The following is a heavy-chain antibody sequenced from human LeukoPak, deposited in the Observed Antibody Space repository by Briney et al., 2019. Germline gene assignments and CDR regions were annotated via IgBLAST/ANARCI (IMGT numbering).Heavy chain of an antibody. D-gene: IGHD2-21*01. V-gene: IGHV3-74*01. CDR2: IKNDGSGI. CDR3: ARERGVSHPFDY. Sequence: PGGSLRLSCAASGFTFSSYWMSWVRQAPGKGLVWVARIKNDGSGIIYADSVKGRFTISRDNARNTLYLQMNSLRAEDTAVYYCARERGVSHPFDYWGQGTLVTVSS. J-gene: IGHJ4*02. CDR1: GFTFSSYW.